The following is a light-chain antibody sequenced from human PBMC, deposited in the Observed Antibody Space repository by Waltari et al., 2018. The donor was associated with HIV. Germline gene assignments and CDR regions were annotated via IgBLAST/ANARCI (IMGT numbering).Light chain of an antibody. CDR1: SSAFGSYNL. J-gene: IGLJ1*01. Sequence: QSALTQPASVSGSPGQSITISCTGTSSAFGSYNLASWYQQHPGKAPKLMIYEVSKRPSGVSNRFSGSKSGNTASLTISGLQAEDEADYYCCSYAGSGDVFGTGTKVTVL. V-gene: IGLV2-23*02. CDR2: EVS. CDR3: CSYAGSGDV.